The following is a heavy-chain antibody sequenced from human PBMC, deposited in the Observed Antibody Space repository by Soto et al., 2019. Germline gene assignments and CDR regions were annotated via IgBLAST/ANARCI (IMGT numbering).Heavy chain of an antibody. CDR2: ISSGGGST. CDR1: GFTFSNYA. D-gene: IGHD2-2*01. V-gene: IGHV3-23*01. Sequence: PGGSLRLSCATSGFTFSNYAMNWVRQAPGKGLEWVSSISSGGGSTYYADSVKGRFTISRDNSKNTLYLQMNSLRAEDTALYYCAKRGVVVVPPAMGFDYWGQGTLVTVSS. CDR3: AKRGVVVVPPAMGFDY. J-gene: IGHJ4*02.